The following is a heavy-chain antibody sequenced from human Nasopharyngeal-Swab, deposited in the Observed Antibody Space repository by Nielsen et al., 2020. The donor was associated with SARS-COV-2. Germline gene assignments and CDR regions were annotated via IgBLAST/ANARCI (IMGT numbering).Heavy chain of an antibody. CDR3: GASSRAFDI. Sequence: GESLKISCAASGFTFSSYAMHWVRQAPGKGLEWVAVISYDGSNKYYADSVKGRFTTSRDNSKNTLYLQMNSLRAEDTAVYYCGASSRAFDIWGQGTMVTVSS. CDR1: GFTFSSYA. V-gene: IGHV3-30-3*01. D-gene: IGHD6-13*01. J-gene: IGHJ3*02. CDR2: ISYDGSNK.